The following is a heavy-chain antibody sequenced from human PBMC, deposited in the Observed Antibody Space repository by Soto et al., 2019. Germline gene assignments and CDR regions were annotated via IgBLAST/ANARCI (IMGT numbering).Heavy chain of an antibody. CDR2: INHVAST. J-gene: IGHJ1*01. Sequence: QVQLQQWGAGLLKPSETLSLTCGVHGGSFSGYFWSWIRQPPGKGLEWIGEINHVASTNYSPSLKSRVTMSVDPSRKQLSLTLSSVTAADTAVYFCARGPDSSSGSCQGYFEHWGQGSLVTVSS. CDR1: GGSFSGYF. CDR3: ARGPDSSSGSCQGYFEH. V-gene: IGHV4-34*01. D-gene: IGHD2-15*01.